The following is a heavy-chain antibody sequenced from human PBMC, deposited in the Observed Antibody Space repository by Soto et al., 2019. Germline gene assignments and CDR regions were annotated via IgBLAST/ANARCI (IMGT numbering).Heavy chain of an antibody. D-gene: IGHD2-8*01. V-gene: IGHV1-3*01. CDR3: AREGNGYDI. CDR2: INADNGDT. J-gene: IGHJ3*02. Sequence: ASVKVSCKASGYIFTKYAMHWVRQAPGQRLEWMGWINADNGDTKFSQKLQGRVSITRDTSASTGYMELSSLRSEDTAVYYCAREGNGYDIWGRGTMVTVSS. CDR1: GYIFTKYA.